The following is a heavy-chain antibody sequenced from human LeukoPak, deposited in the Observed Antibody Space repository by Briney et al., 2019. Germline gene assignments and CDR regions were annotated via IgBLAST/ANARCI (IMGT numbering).Heavy chain of an antibody. D-gene: IGHD6-6*01. V-gene: IGHV4-59*01. CDR2: IYYSGST. CDR1: GGSMSTYY. Sequence: SETLSLTCTVSGGSMSTYYWSWIRQTPGKGLEWIGYIYYSGSTNYNPSLKSRVTISVDTSKNQFSLKVNSVTAADTAVYYSARGTHSSSPIPLDYWGQGTLVTVSS. CDR3: ARGTHSSSPIPLDY. J-gene: IGHJ4*02.